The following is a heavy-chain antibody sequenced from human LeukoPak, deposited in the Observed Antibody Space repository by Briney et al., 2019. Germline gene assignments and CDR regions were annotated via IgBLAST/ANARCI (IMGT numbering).Heavy chain of an antibody. J-gene: IGHJ4*02. D-gene: IGHD3-10*01. Sequence: GGSLRLSCVASGLTFSSYWMRWVRQAPGKGLEWVANINQDGGEKYYVDSVKGRFTISRDNAKSSLYLQMNSLRADDTAVYYCARGAYGSGSYYTDYWGQGTLVTVSS. V-gene: IGHV3-7*01. CDR3: ARGAYGSGSYYTDY. CDR2: INQDGGEK. CDR1: GLTFSSYW.